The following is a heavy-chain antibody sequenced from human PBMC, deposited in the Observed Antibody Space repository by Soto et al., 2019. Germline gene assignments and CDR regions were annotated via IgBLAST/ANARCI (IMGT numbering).Heavy chain of an antibody. Sequence: EVHLVESGGGLVKPGGSLRLSGAVSGVTFTSCTMNWVRQAPGKGLEWVSSISPSTSHIYYADSVKGRFTISRDNAKNSLFLQMNSLRAEDTAVYYCSGCSGGACHQNYGMDVWGQGTTVTVSS. V-gene: IGHV3-21*01. D-gene: IGHD2-15*01. J-gene: IGHJ6*02. CDR3: SGCSGGACHQNYGMDV. CDR2: ISPSTSHI. CDR1: GVTFTSCT.